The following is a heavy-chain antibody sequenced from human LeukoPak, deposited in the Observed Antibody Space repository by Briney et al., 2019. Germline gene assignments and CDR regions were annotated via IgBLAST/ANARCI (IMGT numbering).Heavy chain of an antibody. V-gene: IGHV4-59*08. CDR1: GGSINDYY. Sequence: KPSETLSLTCSVSGGSINDYYWSWIRQPPGKGLEWIGYVYYIGSTNYNPSPKSRVTISLHTSKNQFSLRLTSVTAADTAVYYCATGRYAYGSEYWGQGTLVTVSS. CDR2: VYYIGST. D-gene: IGHD3-10*01. CDR3: ATGRYAYGSEY. J-gene: IGHJ4*02.